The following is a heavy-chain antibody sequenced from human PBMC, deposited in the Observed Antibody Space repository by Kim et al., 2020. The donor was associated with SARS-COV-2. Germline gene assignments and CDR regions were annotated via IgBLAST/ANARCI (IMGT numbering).Heavy chain of an antibody. V-gene: IGHV4-39*01. CDR2: IYYIGST. J-gene: IGHJ5*02. CDR1: GGSISSSSYY. Sequence: SETLSLTCTVSGGSISSSSYYWGWIRQPPGKGLEWIGSIYYIGSTYYNPSLKSRVTISVDTSKNQFSLKLSSVTAADTAVYYCARHTAQEGYGSGSYYKAGWFDPWGQGTLVTVSS. D-gene: IGHD3-10*01. CDR3: ARHTAQEGYGSGSYYKAGWFDP.